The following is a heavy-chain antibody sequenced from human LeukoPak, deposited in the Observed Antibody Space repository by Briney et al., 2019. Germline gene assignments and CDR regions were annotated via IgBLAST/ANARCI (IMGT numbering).Heavy chain of an antibody. CDR1: GFTFSSYS. D-gene: IGHD3-16*01. CDR2: ISSSSSYI. Sequence: GGSLRLSCAASGFTFSSYSMNWVRQAPGKGLEWVSSISSSSSYIYYADSVKGRFTISRDNAKNSLYLQMDSLRAEDTAVYYCARELQGYVWGSYGSYGFDYWGQGTLVTVSS. CDR3: ARELQGYVWGSYGSYGFDY. J-gene: IGHJ4*02. V-gene: IGHV3-21*01.